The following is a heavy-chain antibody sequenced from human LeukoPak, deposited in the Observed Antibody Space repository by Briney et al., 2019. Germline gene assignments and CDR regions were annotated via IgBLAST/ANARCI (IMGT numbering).Heavy chain of an antibody. D-gene: IGHD3-22*01. J-gene: IGHJ4*02. V-gene: IGHV4-39*01. CDR3: ARGVGSGYTDY. CDR1: GGSIASSSYY. Sequence: SETLSLTCTVSGGSIASSSYYWGWIRQPPGKGLEYIGSVFYSGSTYYNPSLKSRVTISVDTSKNQFSLNLSSVTAADTAVYYCARGVGSGYTDYWGQGTLVTVSS. CDR2: VFYSGST.